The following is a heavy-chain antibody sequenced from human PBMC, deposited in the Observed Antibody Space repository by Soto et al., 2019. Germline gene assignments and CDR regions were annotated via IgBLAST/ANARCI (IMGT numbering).Heavy chain of an antibody. CDR2: IYYSGST. V-gene: IGHV4-31*03. CDR1: GGSISSGGYY. J-gene: IGHJ5*02. D-gene: IGHD3-3*01. Sequence: SETLSLTCTVSGGSISSGGYYWSWIRQHPGKGLEWIGYIYYSGSTYYNPSLKSRVTISVDTSKNQFSLKLSSVTAADTAVYYCARLGSYYDFWSGYYTGWFDPWGQGTLVTVSS. CDR3: ARLGSYYDFWSGYYTGWFDP.